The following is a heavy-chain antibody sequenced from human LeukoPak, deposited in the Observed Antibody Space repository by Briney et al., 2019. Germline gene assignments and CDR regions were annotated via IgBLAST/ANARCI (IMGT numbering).Heavy chain of an antibody. CDR1: GFTFSSYW. V-gene: IGHV3-7*01. J-gene: IGHJ2*01. CDR2: IKQDGSEK. D-gene: IGHD5-18*01. Sequence: GGSLRLSCAASGFTFSSYWMSWVRQAPGKGLEWVANIKQDGSEKYYVDSVKGRFTISRDNAKNSLYLQMNSLRAEDTAVYYCARDSRGYSYGSSHWYFDLWGRGTLVTVSS. CDR3: ARDSRGYSYGSSHWYFDL.